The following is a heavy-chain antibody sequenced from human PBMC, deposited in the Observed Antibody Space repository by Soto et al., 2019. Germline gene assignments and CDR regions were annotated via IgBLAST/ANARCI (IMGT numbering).Heavy chain of an antibody. D-gene: IGHD5-18*01. V-gene: IGHV4-34*01. CDR3: ARGGRGYSYAIDS. Sequence: QVQLQQWGAGLLKPSETLSLTCAVYGGSFSGYYWSWIRQPPGKGLEWIGEINHSGSTIYNPSLKSRVTISVDTSKNQFSLKLSSVTAADTAVFYCARGGRGYSYAIDSWGQGTLVTVSS. CDR1: GGSFSGYY. CDR2: INHSGST. J-gene: IGHJ4*02.